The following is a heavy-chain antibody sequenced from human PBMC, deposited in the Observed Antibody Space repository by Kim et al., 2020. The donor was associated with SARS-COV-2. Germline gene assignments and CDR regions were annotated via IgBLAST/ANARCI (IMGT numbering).Heavy chain of an antibody. Sequence: SETLSLTCTVSGGSISSGSYYWSWIRQPAGKGLEWIGRIYTSGSTNYNPSLKSRVTISVDTSKNQFSLKLSSVTAADTAVYYCARGRYYYDSRGYFDYWGQGTLVTVSS. D-gene: IGHD3-22*01. CDR2: IYTSGST. CDR3: ARGRYYYDSRGYFDY. CDR1: GGSISSGSYY. V-gene: IGHV4-61*02. J-gene: IGHJ4*02.